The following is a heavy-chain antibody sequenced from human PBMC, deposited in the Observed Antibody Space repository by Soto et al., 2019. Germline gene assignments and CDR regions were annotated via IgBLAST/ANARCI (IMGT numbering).Heavy chain of an antibody. D-gene: IGHD6-6*01. CDR2: IYWDDDK. CDR1: GFSLSTSGVG. J-gene: IGHJ1*01. V-gene: IGHV2-5*02. CDR3: AHRPGDGSIAARLAEYFQH. Sequence: SGPTLVNPTQTLTLTCTFSGFSLSTSGVGVGWIRQPPGKALEWLALIYWDDDKRYSPSLKSRLTITKDTSKNQVVLTMTNMDPVDTATYYCAHRPGDGSIAARLAEYFQHWGRGTLVTVAS.